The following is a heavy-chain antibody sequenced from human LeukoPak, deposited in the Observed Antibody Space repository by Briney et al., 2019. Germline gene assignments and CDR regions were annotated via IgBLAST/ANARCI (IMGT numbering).Heavy chain of an antibody. V-gene: IGHV1-8*01. Sequence: ASVKVSCKASGYTLTSYDINWVRQATGQGLEWMGWMNPNSGRTGYAQNFQGRITITRNTSISTAYMELSSLRSEDTAVYYCTRETSSRYFDYWGQGTLGTVSS. CDR1: GYTLTSYD. CDR3: TRETSSRYFDY. J-gene: IGHJ4*02. CDR2: MNPNSGRT.